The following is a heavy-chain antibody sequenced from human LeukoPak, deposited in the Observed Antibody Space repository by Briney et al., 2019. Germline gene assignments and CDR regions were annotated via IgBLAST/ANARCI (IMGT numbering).Heavy chain of an antibody. Sequence: PSETLSLTCTVSGGSISSYYWSWIRQPPGKGLEWIGYIHYSGSNTYHPSLKRQATISVDTSKNQFSLNLRSVTATNTAVYYCAKTTEGGYIGYFYYYYSDVLGKGTTVTISS. V-gene: IGHV4-59*01. CDR2: IHYSGSN. J-gene: IGHJ6*03. CDR1: GGSISSYY. CDR3: AKTTEGGYIGYFYYYYSDV. D-gene: IGHD5-18*01.